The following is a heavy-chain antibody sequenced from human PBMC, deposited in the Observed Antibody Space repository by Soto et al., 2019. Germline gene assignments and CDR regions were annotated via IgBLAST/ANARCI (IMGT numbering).Heavy chain of an antibody. J-gene: IGHJ6*02. CDR1: GGSINNYY. Sequence: QVHFQESGPGLVKPSETLSLTCTVSGGSINNYYCNWVRQPPGKGLEWIGSIHYSGTTHDNPSRESRVTISADRAKNQFSLKLNSVAAADTAVYYCAGDTYVVDVWGQGTTVTVSS. CDR2: IHYSGTT. CDR3: AGDTYVVDV. V-gene: IGHV4-59*01.